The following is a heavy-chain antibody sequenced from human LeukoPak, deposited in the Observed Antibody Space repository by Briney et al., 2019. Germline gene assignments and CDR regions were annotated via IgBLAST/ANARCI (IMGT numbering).Heavy chain of an antibody. D-gene: IGHD6-6*01. J-gene: IGHJ4*02. CDR2: INTDGSST. CDR3: ARGRIAARRHPFDY. CDR1: GFTFSSYW. V-gene: IGHV3-74*01. Sequence: GGSLRLSCAASGFTFSSYWMHWVRQAPGKGLVWVSRINTDGSSTSYADSVKGRFTISRDNAKNTLYLQMNSLRAEDTAVYYCARGRIAARRHPFDYWGQGTLVTVSS.